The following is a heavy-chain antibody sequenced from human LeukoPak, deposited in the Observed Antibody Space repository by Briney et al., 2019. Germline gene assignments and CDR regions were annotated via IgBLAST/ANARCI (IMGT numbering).Heavy chain of an antibody. V-gene: IGHV3-48*01. J-gene: IGHJ3*02. CDR1: GFTFSGYS. CDR2: TTSSSSTI. Sequence: GGSLRLSCAASGFTFSGYSMNWVRQAPGKGLEWVSYTTSSSSTIYYAGSVKGRFTISRDSSKNTLYLQMNTLRAEDTAVYYCARDSRSGTFDIWGQGTMVTVSS. CDR3: ARDSRSGTFDI.